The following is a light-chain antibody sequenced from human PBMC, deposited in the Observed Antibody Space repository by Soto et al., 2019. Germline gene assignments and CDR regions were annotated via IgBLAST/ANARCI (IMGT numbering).Light chain of an antibody. J-gene: IGLJ3*02. CDR1: SGHTSYI. V-gene: IGLV4-60*02. CDR2: LDISGSY. CDR3: GPWNGNILV. Sequence: QSVLTQSSSASASLGSSVKLTCTLSSGHTSYIIAWHQQQPGKAPRYLMKLDISGSYNKGSGVPDRFSGSSSGADRYLTISTSCLEDGANYYCGPWNGNILVFGGGPKLTAL.